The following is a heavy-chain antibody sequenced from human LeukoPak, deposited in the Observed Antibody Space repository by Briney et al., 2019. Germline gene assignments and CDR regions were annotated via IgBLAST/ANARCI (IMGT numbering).Heavy chain of an antibody. J-gene: IGHJ3*02. V-gene: IGHV1-46*01. CDR3: ARGTYYYDSSGSGAFDI. CDR1: GYSFTGYY. Sequence: GASVKVSCKASGYSFTGYYMQWVRQAPGQGLEWMGIINPSGGSTSYEQKFQGRVTMTRDTSTSTVYMEMSSLTSEDTAVYYCARGTYYYDSSGSGAFDIWGQGTMVTVSS. CDR2: INPSGGST. D-gene: IGHD3-22*01.